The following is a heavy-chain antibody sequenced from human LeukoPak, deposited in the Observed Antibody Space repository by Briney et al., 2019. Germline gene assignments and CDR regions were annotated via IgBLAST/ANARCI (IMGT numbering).Heavy chain of an antibody. CDR1: GFTFDDYA. CDR2: ISWNSGSI. J-gene: IGHJ4*02. V-gene: IGHV3-9*01. D-gene: IGHD6-13*01. Sequence: GGSLRLSCAASGFTFDDYAMHWVRQAPGKGLEWVSGISWNSGSIGYANSVKGRFTISRDNAKNSLYLQMNSLRAEDTALYYCAKDWGYSSSSIDYWGRGTLVTVSS. CDR3: AKDWGYSSSSIDY.